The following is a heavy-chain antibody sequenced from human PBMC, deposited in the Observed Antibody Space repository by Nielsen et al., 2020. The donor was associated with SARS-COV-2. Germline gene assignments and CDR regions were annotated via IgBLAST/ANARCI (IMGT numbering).Heavy chain of an antibody. CDR2: ISYDGSNK. Sequence: WIRQPPGKGLEWVAVISYDGSNKYYADSVKGRFTISRDNSKNTLYLQMNSLRAEDTAVYYCARPRRPYYDFWSGTHFDYRGQGTLVTVSS. J-gene: IGHJ4*02. V-gene: IGHV3-33*05. CDR3: ARPRRPYYDFWSGTHFDY. D-gene: IGHD3-3*01.